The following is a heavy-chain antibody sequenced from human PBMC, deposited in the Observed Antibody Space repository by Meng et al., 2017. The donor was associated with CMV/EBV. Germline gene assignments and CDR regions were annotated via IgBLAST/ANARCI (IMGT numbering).Heavy chain of an antibody. J-gene: IGHJ4*02. CDR1: GFTFSIYS. CDR2: LSSSSRYI. D-gene: IGHD3-3*01. V-gene: IGHV3-21*01. CDR3: ARAADLEWLLLNFDY. Sequence: GESLKISCAASGFTFSIYSMNWVRQAPGKGLAWVSSLSSSSRYIYYSDSVKGRFTISRDNAKNSLYLQMNSLRAEDTAVYYCARAADLEWLLLNFDYWGQGTRVTVSS.